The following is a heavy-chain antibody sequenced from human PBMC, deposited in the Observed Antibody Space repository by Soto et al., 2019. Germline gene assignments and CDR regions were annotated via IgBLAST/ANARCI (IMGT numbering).Heavy chain of an antibody. Sequence: SETLSLTCNVSGGSINGYYWSWIRQPPGKGLEWIGYIFYSGTTNYNPSLKSRVTMSVDTSKTQFSLKRHSATSADTAVYYCARVMTGTYLDVFDSWGQGTLVTVSS. V-gene: IGHV4-59*01. D-gene: IGHD1-7*01. CDR2: IFYSGTT. J-gene: IGHJ4*02. CDR1: GGSINGYY. CDR3: ARVMTGTYLDVFDS.